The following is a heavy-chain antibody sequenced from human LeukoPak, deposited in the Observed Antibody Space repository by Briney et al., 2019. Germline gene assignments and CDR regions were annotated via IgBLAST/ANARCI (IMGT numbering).Heavy chain of an antibody. V-gene: IGHV1-2*02. CDR2: INPNSGGT. CDR1: GYTFTGYY. CDR3: ARAQLPSPSGDW. J-gene: IGHJ4*02. D-gene: IGHD3-9*01. Sequence: ASVKVSCKASGYTFTGYYMHWVRQAPGQGLEWMGWINPNSGGTNYAQKFQGRVTMTRDTSISTAYMELSRLRSDDTAVYYCARAQLPSPSGDWWGQGTLVTVSS.